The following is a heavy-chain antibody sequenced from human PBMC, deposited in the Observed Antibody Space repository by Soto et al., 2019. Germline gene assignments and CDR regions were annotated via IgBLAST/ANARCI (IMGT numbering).Heavy chain of an antibody. CDR2: IIPIFGTA. CDR1: GGTFSSYA. D-gene: IGHD3-10*01. Sequence: VASVKVSCKASGGTFSSYAISWVRQAPGQGLEWMGGIIPIFGTANYAQKFQGRVTITADESTSTAYMELSSLRSEDTAVYYCARSMVRGVTPNYYYYYGMDVWGQGTTVTVSS. V-gene: IGHV1-69*13. CDR3: ARSMVRGVTPNYYYYYGMDV. J-gene: IGHJ6*02.